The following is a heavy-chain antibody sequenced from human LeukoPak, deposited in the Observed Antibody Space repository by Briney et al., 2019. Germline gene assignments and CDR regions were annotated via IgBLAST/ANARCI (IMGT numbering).Heavy chain of an antibody. CDR2: IYYSGST. V-gene: IGHV4-39*01. D-gene: IGHD2-15*01. CDR1: GGSISSSSYY. Sequence: SETLSLTCTVSGGSISSSSYYWGWIRQPPGKGLEWIGSIYYSGSTYYNPSLKSRVTISVDTSKNQFSLKLSSVTAADTAVYYCARQPTYCSGGSCYSASLFDYWGQGTLVTVSS. CDR3: ARQPTYCSGGSCYSASLFDY. J-gene: IGHJ4*02.